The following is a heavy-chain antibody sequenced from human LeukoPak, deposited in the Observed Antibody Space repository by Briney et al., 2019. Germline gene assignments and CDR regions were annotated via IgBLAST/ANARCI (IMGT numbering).Heavy chain of an antibody. J-gene: IGHJ4*02. CDR1: GGTFSSYA. CDR2: IIPIFGTA. Sequence: SVKVSCKASGGTFSSYAISWVRQAPGQGLEWMGRIIPIFGTANYAQKFQGRVTITTDESTSTAYMELSSLRSEDTAVYYCARNGWLVRGEYDYWGQGTLVTVSS. V-gene: IGHV1-69*05. CDR3: ARNGWLVRGEYDY. D-gene: IGHD6-19*01.